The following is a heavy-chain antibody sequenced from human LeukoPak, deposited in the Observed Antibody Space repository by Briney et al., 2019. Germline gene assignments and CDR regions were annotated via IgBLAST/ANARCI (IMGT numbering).Heavy chain of an antibody. CDR2: IKQDGSEK. CDR3: ARAVLLWFGEGFDP. D-gene: IGHD3-10*01. Sequence: GGSLRLSCAASGFTFSGYWMSWVRQAPGKGLEWVANIKQDGSEKYYVDSVKGRFTISRDNAKNSLYLQMNSLRAEDTAVYYCARAVLLWFGEGFDPWGQGTLVTVSS. V-gene: IGHV3-7*01. J-gene: IGHJ5*02. CDR1: GFTFSGYW.